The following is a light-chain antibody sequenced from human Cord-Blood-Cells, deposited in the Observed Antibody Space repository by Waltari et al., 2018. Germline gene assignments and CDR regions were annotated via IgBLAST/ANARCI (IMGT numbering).Light chain of an antibody. CDR3: QQYNSYIFT. V-gene: IGKV1-5*01. CDR1: QSISSW. Sequence: DIQLTQSLSTLSASVGDRATITCRASQSISSWLAWYQQKPGKAPKLLIYDASSLESGVPSRFSGSGSGTEFTLTISSLQPDDFATYYCQQYNSYIFTFGPGTKVDIK. CDR2: DAS. J-gene: IGKJ3*01.